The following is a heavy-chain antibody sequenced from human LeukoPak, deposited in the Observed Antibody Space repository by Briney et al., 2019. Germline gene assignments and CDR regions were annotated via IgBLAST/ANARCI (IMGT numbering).Heavy chain of an antibody. J-gene: IGHJ4*02. V-gene: IGHV3-7*01. CDR1: GFTFSSYW. D-gene: IGHD3-9*01. CDR2: IKQDGSEK. CDR3: ASGVHYDILTGHFDY. Sequence: PGGSLRLSCAASGFTFSSYWMSWVRQAPGKGLEWVANIKQDGSEKYYVDSVKGRFTISRDNAKNSLYLQMNSLRAEDTAVYYCASGVHYDILTGHFDYWGQGTLVTVSS.